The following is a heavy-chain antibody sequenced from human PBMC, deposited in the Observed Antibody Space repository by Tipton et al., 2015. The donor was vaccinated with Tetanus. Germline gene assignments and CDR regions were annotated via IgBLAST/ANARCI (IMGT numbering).Heavy chain of an antibody. V-gene: IGHV1-2*02. CDR3: ARATANSAFDF. Sequence: QVQLVQSGAEAKKPGASVKVSCTASGYTFTGNYIHWVRQVPGQRLEWMAWINPNSGGTDFARKFQGRVTVTRDTSISTAYMELSGLRSDDTAVYFCARATANSAFDFWGQGTRVIVSS. D-gene: IGHD2-21*02. CDR1: GYTFTGNY. CDR2: INPNSGGT. J-gene: IGHJ4*02.